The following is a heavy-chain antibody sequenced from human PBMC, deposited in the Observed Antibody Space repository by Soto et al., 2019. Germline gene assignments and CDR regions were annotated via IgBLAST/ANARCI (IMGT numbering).Heavy chain of an antibody. CDR2: ISAYNGNT. D-gene: IGHD3-9*01. V-gene: IGHV1-18*01. CDR3: ARDDYDILTGYYRRGDAFDI. CDR1: GYTFTSYG. Sequence: ASVKVSCKASGYTFTSYGISWVRQAPGQGLEWMGWISAYNGNTNYAQKLQGRVTMTTDTSTSTAYMELRSLRSDDTAVYYCARDDYDILTGYYRRGDAFDIWGQGTMVTVSS. J-gene: IGHJ3*02.